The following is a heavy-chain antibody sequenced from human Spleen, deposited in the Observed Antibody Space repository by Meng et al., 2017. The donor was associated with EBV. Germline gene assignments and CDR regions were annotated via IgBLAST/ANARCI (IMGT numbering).Heavy chain of an antibody. CDR1: VGSSSSSNW. CDR2: IFHRGST. J-gene: IGHJ4*02. Sequence: QLHLWEAGPGLVKPSGSPSLACAVSVGSSSSSNWWTWVRQPPGKGLEWIGEIFHRGSTNYNPSLKSRVTISIDKSNNQFSLKLTSVTAADTAVYYCARKSEGQWLAHFDYWGQGTLVTVSS. V-gene: IGHV4-4*02. CDR3: ARKSEGQWLAHFDY. D-gene: IGHD6-19*01.